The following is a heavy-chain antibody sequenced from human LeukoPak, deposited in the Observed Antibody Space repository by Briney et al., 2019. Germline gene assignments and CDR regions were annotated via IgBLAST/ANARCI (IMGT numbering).Heavy chain of an antibody. D-gene: IGHD2-15*01. J-gene: IGHJ4*02. CDR1: GGSVSGDSHY. V-gene: IGHV4-61*01. CDR3: ARAYCSGGSCYFAY. Sequence: PSETLSLTCTVSGGSVSGDSHYCSWIRQPPGKGLEWIGSIYYSGSTNYNPSPRSRVTISTDTSKNQFSLKLSSVTAADTAMYYCARAYCSGGSCYFAYWGQGTLVTASS. CDR2: IYYSGST.